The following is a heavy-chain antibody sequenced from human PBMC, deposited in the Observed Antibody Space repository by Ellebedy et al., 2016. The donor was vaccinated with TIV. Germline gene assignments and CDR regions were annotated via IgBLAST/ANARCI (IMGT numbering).Heavy chain of an antibody. J-gene: IGHJ6*02. V-gene: IGHV3-33*08. CDR3: ARERRAMDV. CDR2: IWFDGSNK. CDR1: GFIFSSYM. Sequence: GGSLRLSCAASGFIFSSYMMHWVRQAPGKGLEWVAVIWFDGSNKYYGDSVKGRFTISRDNSKNTLYLQMNSLRPDDTAVYYCARERRAMDVWGQGTIVTVSS.